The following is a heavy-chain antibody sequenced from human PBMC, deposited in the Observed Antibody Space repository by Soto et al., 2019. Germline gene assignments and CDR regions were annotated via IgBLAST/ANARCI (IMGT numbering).Heavy chain of an antibody. CDR3: GRGGFSTNWSFDD. CDR2: IWFDGATK. CDR1: GLTFSDYA. D-gene: IGHD1-1*01. Sequence: QVQLVESGGGVVQPGRSLRLSCAASGLTFSDYAMHWVRQAPGKGLEWVASIWFDGATKYYADSVKGRFTISRDNSKNTVYLQMNSRRAEDSALYHCGRGGFSTNWSFDDWGQGTLVAVSS. J-gene: IGHJ4*02. V-gene: IGHV3-33*01.